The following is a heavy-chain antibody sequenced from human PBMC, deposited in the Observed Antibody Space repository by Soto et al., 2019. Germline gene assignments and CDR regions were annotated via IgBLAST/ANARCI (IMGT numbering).Heavy chain of an antibody. J-gene: IGHJ4*02. V-gene: IGHV3-11*06. Sequence: VQLVESGGGLVKPGGSLRLSCAASGLSFSDYSMTWIRQAPGKGPEWVARISRGGGDTEYADTVKSRFTISRDNAKNSLYLQMDSMRAEDTAVYYCTRGGRSTSYYWEFWGQGTLVTVSS. CDR2: ISRGGGDT. CDR1: GLSFSDYS. CDR3: TRGGRSTSYYWEF. D-gene: IGHD3-10*01.